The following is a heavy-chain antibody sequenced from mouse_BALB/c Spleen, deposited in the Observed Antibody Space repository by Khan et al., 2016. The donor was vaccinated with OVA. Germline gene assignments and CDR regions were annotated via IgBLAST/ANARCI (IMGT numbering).Heavy chain of an antibody. CDR1: GFTFSSYG. CDR2: ISGDSSTI. J-gene: IGHJ2*01. Sequence: EVELVVSGGGLVQPGGSRKLSCAASGFTFSSYGMHWVRQAPEKGLEWVAYISGDSSTIYYTDTVKGRFTISRDNPKNTLSLQMTSLMSEDTAMYYGTTSYDYGYYIDYWGPGTTLTVSS. CDR3: TTSYDYGYYIDY. D-gene: IGHD1-1*01. V-gene: IGHV5-17*02.